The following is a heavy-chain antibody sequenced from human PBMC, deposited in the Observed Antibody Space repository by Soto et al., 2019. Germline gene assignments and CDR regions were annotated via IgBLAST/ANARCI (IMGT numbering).Heavy chain of an antibody. D-gene: IGHD3-22*01. J-gene: IGHJ4*02. CDR3: VKGHSDSYYYFDY. CDR2: IRGSGGDT. V-gene: IGHV3-23*01. Sequence: EVQLLESGGGLVQPGGSLRLSCAASGFTCSFCAMNWVRQAPGKGLEWVSSIRGSGGDTYYADSVRGRFTISRDNSKNPLFLQMNSLRVEDTAVDYCVKGHSDSYYYFDYWGQGTLVTVSS. CDR1: GFTCSFCA.